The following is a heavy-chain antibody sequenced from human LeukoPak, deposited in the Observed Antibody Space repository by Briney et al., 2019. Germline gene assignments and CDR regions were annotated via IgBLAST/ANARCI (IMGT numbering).Heavy chain of an antibody. Sequence: GESLQISFKGSGYSFTTYWIGWVRQMPGKGLEWMGIIYPGDSDTRYSPSFQGQVTISADKSISTAYLQWSSLKASDTAMYFCARFYGSGSLINFDYWGQGTLVTVSS. V-gene: IGHV5-51*01. CDR3: ARFYGSGSLINFDY. D-gene: IGHD3-10*01. CDR1: GYSFTTYW. J-gene: IGHJ4*02. CDR2: IYPGDSDT.